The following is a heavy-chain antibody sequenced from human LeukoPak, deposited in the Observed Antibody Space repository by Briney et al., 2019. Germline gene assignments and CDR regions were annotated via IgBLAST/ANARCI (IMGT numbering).Heavy chain of an antibody. Sequence: PSETLSLTCAVYGGSFSGYYWSWIRQPPGKGLEWIGEINHSGSTNYNPSPKSRVTISVDTSKNQFSLKLSSVTAADTAVYYCASQGLGSSWASQRNFDYWGQGTLVTVSS. J-gene: IGHJ4*02. D-gene: IGHD6-13*01. V-gene: IGHV4-34*01. CDR3: ASQGLGSSWASQRNFDY. CDR2: INHSGST. CDR1: GGSFSGYY.